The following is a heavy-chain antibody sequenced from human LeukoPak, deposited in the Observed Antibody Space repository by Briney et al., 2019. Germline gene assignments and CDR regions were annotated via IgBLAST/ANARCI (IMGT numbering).Heavy chain of an antibody. D-gene: IGHD1-7*01. CDR1: GGSISSSNW. CDR3: ARGPITGTTEYYYYYYMDV. J-gene: IGHJ6*03. CDR2: IYHSGST. Sequence: SETLSLTCAVSGGSISSSNWWSWVRQPPGKGLEWIGEIYHSGSTNYNPSLKSRVTISVDTSKNQFSLKLSSVTAADTAVYYCARGPITGTTEYYYYYYMDVWGKGTTVTVSS. V-gene: IGHV4-4*02.